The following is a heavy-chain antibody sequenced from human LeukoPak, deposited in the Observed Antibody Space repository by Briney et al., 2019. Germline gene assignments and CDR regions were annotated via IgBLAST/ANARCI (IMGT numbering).Heavy chain of an antibody. CDR2: ISSSGSTI. V-gene: IGHV3-48*04. CDR3: AAGAIFGVVTWFDP. J-gene: IGHJ5*02. D-gene: IGHD3-3*01. Sequence: GGSLRLSCAASGFTFSSYSMNWVRQAPGKGLEWVSYISSSGSTIYYADSVKGRFTISRDNAKNSLYLQMNSLRAEDTAVYYCAAGAIFGVVTWFDPWGQGTLVTVSS. CDR1: GFTFSSYS.